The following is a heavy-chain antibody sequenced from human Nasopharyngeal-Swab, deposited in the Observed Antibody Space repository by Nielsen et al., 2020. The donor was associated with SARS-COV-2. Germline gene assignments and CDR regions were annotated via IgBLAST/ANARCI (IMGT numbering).Heavy chain of an antibody. CDR1: GGSISSSSYY. D-gene: IGHD6-19*01. V-gene: IGHV4-39*07. CDR3: ARDTLAAFDY. Sequence: SETLSLTCTVSGGSISSSSYYWVWLRQPPGKGLEWIGSLYHSGSTNYNPSLNSRVTISVDKSKNQFSLKLSSVTAADTAVYYCARDTLAAFDYWGQGTLVTVSS. CDR2: LYHSGST. J-gene: IGHJ4*02.